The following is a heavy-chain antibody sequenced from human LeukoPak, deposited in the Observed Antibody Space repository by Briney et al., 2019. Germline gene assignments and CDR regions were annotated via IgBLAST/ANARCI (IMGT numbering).Heavy chain of an antibody. D-gene: IGHD3-10*01. Sequence: ASVKVSCKASGYTFTGYYMHWVRQAPGQGLEWMGWINPNSGGTNYAQKFQGWVTMTRDTSISTAYMELSRLRSDDTAVDYCAGDGGYYGSGSYYYDYYGMDVWGKGTTVTVSS. CDR1: GYTFTGYY. V-gene: IGHV1-2*04. CDR2: INPNSGGT. J-gene: IGHJ6*04. CDR3: AGDGGYYGSGSYYYDYYGMDV.